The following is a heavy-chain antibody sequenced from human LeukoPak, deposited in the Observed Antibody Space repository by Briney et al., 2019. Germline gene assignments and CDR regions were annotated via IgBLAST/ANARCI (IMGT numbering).Heavy chain of an antibody. CDR3: VRDAASPDF. CDR2: IGSPSNYV. V-gene: IGHV3-21*01. D-gene: IGHD6-25*01. J-gene: IGHJ4*02. CDR1: GFTFSSYS. Sequence: GGSLRLSCAASGFTFSSYSMNWVRQAPGKGLEWVSSIGSPSNYVYYSDSVKGRFTISRDNANNSLFLQMNSLRVEDTALYYCVRDAASPDFWGQGTLVTVSS.